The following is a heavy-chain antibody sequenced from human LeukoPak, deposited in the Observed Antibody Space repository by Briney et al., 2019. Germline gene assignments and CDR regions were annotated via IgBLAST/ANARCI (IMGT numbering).Heavy chain of an antibody. D-gene: IGHD1-26*01. Sequence: PSETLSLTCAVYGGSFSGYYWSWIRQPPGKGLEGIGEINHSGSTSYNPSLKSRVTISVDTSKNQCSLKLSSVTAADTAVYYLARGGLWELNRWRQGTLITVSS. J-gene: IGHJ4*02. CDR3: ARGGLWELNR. CDR1: GGSFSGYY. CDR2: INHSGST. V-gene: IGHV4-34*01.